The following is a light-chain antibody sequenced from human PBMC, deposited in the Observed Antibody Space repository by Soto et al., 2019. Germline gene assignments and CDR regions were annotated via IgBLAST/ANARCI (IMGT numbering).Light chain of an antibody. CDR1: SSDVGGYNY. V-gene: IGLV2-14*01. Sequence: QSALTQPASVSGSPGQSITISCTGTSSDVGGYNYVSWYQQHPGKAPKLMIYEVSNQPSGVSNRFSGSKSGNTASLTISGLQAEDEADYYCTSYTSSNTLFGGGTKLTVL. CDR2: EVS. CDR3: TSYTSSNTL. J-gene: IGLJ2*01.